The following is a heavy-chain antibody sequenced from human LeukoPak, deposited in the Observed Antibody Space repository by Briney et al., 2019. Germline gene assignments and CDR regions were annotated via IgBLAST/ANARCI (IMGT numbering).Heavy chain of an antibody. CDR1: GGTFSSYA. CDR2: IIPIFGTA. D-gene: IGHD4-17*01. J-gene: IGHJ4*02. CDR3: AGDGDYFHAAGY. V-gene: IGHV1-69*13. Sequence: GASVKVPCKASGGTFSSYAISWVRQAPGQGLEWMGGIIPIFGTANYAQKFQGRVTITADESTSTAYMELSSLRSEDTAVYYCAGDGDYFHAAGYWGQGTLVTVSS.